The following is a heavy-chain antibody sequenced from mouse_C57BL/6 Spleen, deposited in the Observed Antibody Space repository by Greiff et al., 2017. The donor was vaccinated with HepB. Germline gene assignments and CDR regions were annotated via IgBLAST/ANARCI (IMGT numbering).Heavy chain of an antibody. V-gene: IGHV1-39*01. CDR2: INPNYGTT. Sequence: VQLKESGPELVKPGASVKISCKASGYSFTDYNMNWVKQSNGKSLEWIGVINPNYGTTSYNQKFKGKATLTVDQSSSTAYMQLNSLTSEDSAVYYCATQTAQAPSPFAYWGQGTLVTVSA. D-gene: IGHD3-2*02. CDR3: ATQTAQAPSPFAY. CDR1: GYSFTDYN. J-gene: IGHJ3*01.